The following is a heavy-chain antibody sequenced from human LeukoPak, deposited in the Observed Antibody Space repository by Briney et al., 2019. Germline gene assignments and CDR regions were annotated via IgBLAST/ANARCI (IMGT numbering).Heavy chain of an antibody. D-gene: IGHD1-1*01. V-gene: IGHV4-61*02. CDR3: ARVVERPYYFDY. CDR1: GGSISSGSYY. J-gene: IGHJ4*02. CDR2: IYTSGST. Sequence: PSETLSLTCTVSGGSISSGSYYWSWIRQPAGRGLEWIGRIYTSGSTNYNPSLKSRVTISVDTSKNQFSLKLSSVTAADTAVYYCARVVERPYYFDYWGQGTLVIVSS.